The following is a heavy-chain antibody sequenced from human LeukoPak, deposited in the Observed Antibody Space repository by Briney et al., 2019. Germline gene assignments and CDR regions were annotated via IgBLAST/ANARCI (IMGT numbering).Heavy chain of an antibody. CDR1: GYTFTSYY. CDR2: INTSGGST. CDR3: ARSQGGNTLWFDH. D-gene: IGHD4-23*01. J-gene: IGHJ5*02. V-gene: IGHV1-46*01. Sequence: ASVTVSCKAAGYTFTSYYMHWVRQAPGQGLEWMGIINTSGGSTTYAQKFQGRVSMTRDTSTSTVYLEVSSLRSEDTAVYYCARSQGGNTLWFDHWGQGTLVTVSS.